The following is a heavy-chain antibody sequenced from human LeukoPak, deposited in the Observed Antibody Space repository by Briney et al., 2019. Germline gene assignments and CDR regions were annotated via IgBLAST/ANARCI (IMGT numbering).Heavy chain of an antibody. CDR1: GFTFSSYS. J-gene: IGHJ4*02. V-gene: IGHV3-21*01. Sequence: GGSLRLSCAASGFTFSSYSMNWVRQAPGKGLEWVSCISSSSSYIYYADSVKGRFTISRDNAKNSLYLQMNSLRAEDTAVYYCARDQHDSSGYYQDPPFDYWGQGTLVTVSS. CDR3: ARDQHDSSGYYQDPPFDY. D-gene: IGHD3-22*01. CDR2: ISSSSSYI.